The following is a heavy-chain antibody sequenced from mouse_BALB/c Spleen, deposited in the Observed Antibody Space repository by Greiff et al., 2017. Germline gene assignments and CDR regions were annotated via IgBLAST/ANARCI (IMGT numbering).Heavy chain of an antibody. J-gene: IGHJ2*01. CDR2: IDPETGGT. V-gene: IGHV1-15*01. Sequence: QVQLQQSGAELVRPGASVTLSCKASGYTFTDYEMHWVKQTPVHGLEWIGAIDPETGGTAYNQKFKGKATLTADKSSSTAYMELRSLTSEDSAVYYCTRRRDYGYYFDYWGQGTTLTVSS. CDR3: TRRRDYGYYFDY. CDR1: GYTFTDYE. D-gene: IGHD2-4*01.